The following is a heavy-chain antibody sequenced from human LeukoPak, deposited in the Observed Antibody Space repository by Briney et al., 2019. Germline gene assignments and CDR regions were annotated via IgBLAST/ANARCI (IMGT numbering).Heavy chain of an antibody. J-gene: IGHJ4*02. CDR3: ARVRVVTQDFDY. V-gene: IGHV4-34*01. CDR1: GGSFSGYY. CDR2: INHSGST. D-gene: IGHD4-23*01. Sequence: SETLSLTCAVYGGSFSGYYWSWIRQPPGKGLEWIGEINHSGSTNYNPSLKSRVTISVDTSKSQFSLKLRSVIAADTAVYYCARVRVVTQDFDYWGQGTLVTVSP.